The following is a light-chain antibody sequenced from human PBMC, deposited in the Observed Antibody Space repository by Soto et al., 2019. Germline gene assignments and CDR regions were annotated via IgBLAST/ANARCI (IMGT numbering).Light chain of an antibody. CDR1: QRVSRN. J-gene: IGKJ4*01. CDR3: QLDNNWPPGLT. CDR2: GVS. Sequence: DILLTQSPATLSVSPGERATLSCRASQRVSRNLAWYQQTPGRAPRLLIYGVSVRATGIPARFSGSGSGTEFTLTISSLQSEDFALYYCQLDNNWPPGLTFGGGTKVDI. V-gene: IGKV3-15*01.